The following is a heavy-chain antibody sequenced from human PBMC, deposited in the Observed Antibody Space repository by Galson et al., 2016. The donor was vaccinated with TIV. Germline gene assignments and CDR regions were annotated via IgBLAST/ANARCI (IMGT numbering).Heavy chain of an antibody. Sequence: SLRLFCAASGFTFNSYGMHWVRQAPGKGLEWAAVISYSGSSKYYLDSVKGRFTISRDNSKNTLYLQMNSLRPEDTAVYYCVKERLKFWSISLHSFDSWGQGTLVTVSS. CDR2: ISYSGSSK. J-gene: IGHJ4*02. CDR3: VKERLKFWSISLHSFDS. V-gene: IGHV3-30*18. CDR1: GFTFNSYG. D-gene: IGHD3-3*01.